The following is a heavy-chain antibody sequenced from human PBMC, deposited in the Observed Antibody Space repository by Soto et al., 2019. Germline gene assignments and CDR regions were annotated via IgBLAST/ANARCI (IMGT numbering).Heavy chain of an antibody. V-gene: IGHV3-7*03. Sequence: EVQLVESGGGLVQPGGSLRLSCAASGFIFSDYWMSWVRQAPGKGLEWVANIKQDGSEKYYVDSVRGRFTISRDNAKNSLFLQMNSLRAEDTAVYFCARDRELYYYDSSGYYRPYWYFDLWGRGTLVTVSS. CDR1: GFIFSDYW. CDR3: ARDRELYYYDSSGYYRPYWYFDL. J-gene: IGHJ2*01. D-gene: IGHD3-22*01. CDR2: IKQDGSEK.